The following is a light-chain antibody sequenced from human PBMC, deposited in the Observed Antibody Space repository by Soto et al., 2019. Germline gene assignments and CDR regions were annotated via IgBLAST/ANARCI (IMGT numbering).Light chain of an antibody. CDR1: QNINNY. V-gene: IGKV1-39*01. CDR3: QESYSVPGT. CDR2: GAS. Sequence: DIELTQSPPSLAASVGDRVTITCRASQNINNYLIWCQQKPGKAPQLLIYGASILQSGVPSRFSGSASGTDFTLTIGSLQPEDFATYYCQESYSVPGTFGQGTKVEI. J-gene: IGKJ1*01.